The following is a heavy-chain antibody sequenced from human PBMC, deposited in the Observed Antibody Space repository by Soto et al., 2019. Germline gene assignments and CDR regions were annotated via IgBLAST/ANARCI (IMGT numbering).Heavy chain of an antibody. CDR2: IATAGET. J-gene: IGHJ4*02. D-gene: IGHD3-16*01. V-gene: IGHV3-13*01. CDR1: GFTFNTYD. Sequence: VQLVESGGGLVQPGGSLRLSCAASGFTFNTYDMHWVRQVPGKGLEWVSRIATAGETQYVGYVKGRFTISRDNAKNSLFLHMSSRGDGDTAVCYCVRQGGLYYFDYWGQGTLVTVSS. CDR3: VRQGGLYYFDY.